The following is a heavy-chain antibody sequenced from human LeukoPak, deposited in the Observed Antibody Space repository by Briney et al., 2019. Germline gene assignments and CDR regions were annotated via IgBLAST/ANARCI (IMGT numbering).Heavy chain of an antibody. CDR3: AKDDDYVEYGYYFDF. CDR2: ISSSGRTI. J-gene: IGHJ4*02. Sequence: GGSLRLSCAASGFTFSDYYMSWIRQAPGKGLEWVSYISSSGRTIYYADSVKGRFTISKDNSKNTLYLQMNSLRAEDTAVYYCAKDDDYVEYGYYFDFWGQGTLVTVSS. D-gene: IGHD4-17*01. CDR1: GFTFSDYY. V-gene: IGHV3-11*01.